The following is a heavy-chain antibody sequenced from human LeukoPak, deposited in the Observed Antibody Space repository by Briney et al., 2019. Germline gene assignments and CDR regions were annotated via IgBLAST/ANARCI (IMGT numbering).Heavy chain of an antibody. CDR3: ARLPLRFLEWLFPRGAFDI. J-gene: IGHJ3*02. V-gene: IGHV4-39*01. D-gene: IGHD3-3*01. Sequence: SETLSLTCTVSGGSVSSRSYYWGWIRQPPGKGLEWIGSIYYSGSTYYNPSLKSRVTISVDTSKNQFSLKLSSVTAADTAVYYCARLPLRFLEWLFPRGAFDIWGQGTMVTVSS. CDR2: IYYSGST. CDR1: GGSVSSRSYY.